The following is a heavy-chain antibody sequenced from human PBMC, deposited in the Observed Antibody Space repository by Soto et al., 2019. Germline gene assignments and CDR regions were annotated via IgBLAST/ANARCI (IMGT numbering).Heavy chain of an antibody. D-gene: IGHD2-21*02. Sequence: QMQLVQSGPEVKKPGTSVKVSCKASGFTFTSSAVQWVRQARGQRLEWIGWIVVGSGNTNYAQKFQERGTITRDMSTSTAYMELSSLRSEDTAVYYCAADAYCGGDCYSPYYFDYWGQGTLVTVSS. CDR1: GFTFTSSA. V-gene: IGHV1-58*01. CDR3: AADAYCGGDCYSPYYFDY. J-gene: IGHJ4*02. CDR2: IVVGSGNT.